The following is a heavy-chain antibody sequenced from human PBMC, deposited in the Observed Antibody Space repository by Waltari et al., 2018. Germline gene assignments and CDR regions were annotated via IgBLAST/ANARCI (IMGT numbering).Heavy chain of an antibody. D-gene: IGHD1-26*01. Sequence: EVQLVESGGGLVQPGRSLSLSSAVSGFNFDDYAMHWVRQAPGKGLEWVSGISWNSDNIGYVDSVKGRFTISRDNAKNSLYLQMNSLRPEDTALYYCAKGHSGSYGLKDWGQGTLVTVSS. CDR1: GFNFDDYA. CDR3: AKGHSGSYGLKD. V-gene: IGHV3-9*01. CDR2: ISWNSDNI. J-gene: IGHJ4*02.